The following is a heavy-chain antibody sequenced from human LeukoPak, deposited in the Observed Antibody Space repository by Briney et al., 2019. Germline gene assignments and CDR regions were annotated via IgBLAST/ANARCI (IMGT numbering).Heavy chain of an antibody. CDR3: ARDVEAYYYDSSVYDLGVFDI. Sequence: GASVKVSCKASGYTFTSYDINWVRQATGQGLEWMGWISAYNGNTNYAQKLQGRVTMTTDTSTSTAYMELRSLRSDDTAVYYCARDVEAYYYDSSVYDLGVFDIWGQGTMVAVSS. V-gene: IGHV1-18*01. CDR2: ISAYNGNT. J-gene: IGHJ3*02. CDR1: GYTFTSYD. D-gene: IGHD3-22*01.